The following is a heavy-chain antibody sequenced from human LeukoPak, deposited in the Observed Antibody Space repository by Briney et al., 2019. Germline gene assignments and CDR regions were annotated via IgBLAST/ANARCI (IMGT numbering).Heavy chain of an antibody. V-gene: IGHV3-23*01. CDR2: TSGSGGST. D-gene: IGHD3-10*01. CDR1: GFTFSSYA. Sequence: GGSLRLSCAASGFTFSSYAMSWVRQAPGKGLEWVSATSGSGGSTYYADSVKGRFTISRDNSKNTLHLQMNSLRAEDTAVYYCAKDPPGVFPTPPEEAFDYWGRGTLVTVSS. CDR3: AKDPPGVFPTPPEEAFDY. J-gene: IGHJ4*02.